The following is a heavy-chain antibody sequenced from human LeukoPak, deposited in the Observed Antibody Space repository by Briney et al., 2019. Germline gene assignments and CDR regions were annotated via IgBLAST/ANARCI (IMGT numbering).Heavy chain of an antibody. V-gene: IGHV4-34*01. CDR1: GGSFSTYY. Sequence: KPSETLSLTCAVSGGSFSTYYWSWIRQPPGKGLEWIGEINHSGSTNYNPSLKSRVTISVDTSKNQFSLKLSSVTAADTAVYYCARSNSGSYNYYYYYMDVWGKGTTVTVSS. D-gene: IGHD1-26*01. CDR3: ARSNSGSYNYYYYYMDV. J-gene: IGHJ6*03. CDR2: INHSGST.